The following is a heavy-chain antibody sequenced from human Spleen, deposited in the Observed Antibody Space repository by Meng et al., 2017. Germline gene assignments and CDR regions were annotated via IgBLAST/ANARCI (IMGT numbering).Heavy chain of an antibody. CDR2: ITGRGDST. Sequence: VQLLESGGGLVQPGGSLRLSCAGSGFTFSDYGMSWLRQAPGKGLEWFSAITGRGDSTYYADSVKGRFTISRDNSKNTLYLQMNSLRAEDTAVYYCAKDIGSGYTYGTGDFWGQGTLVTVSS. J-gene: IGHJ4*02. D-gene: IGHD5-18*01. V-gene: IGHV3-23*01. CDR3: AKDIGSGYTYGTGDF. CDR1: GFTFSDYG.